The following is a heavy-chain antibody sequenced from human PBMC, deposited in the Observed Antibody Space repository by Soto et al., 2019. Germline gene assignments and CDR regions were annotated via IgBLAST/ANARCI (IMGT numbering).Heavy chain of an antibody. J-gene: IGHJ4*02. D-gene: IGHD5-18*01. V-gene: IGHV3-30*18. CDR2: VSYDGSNT. Sequence: PGGSLRLSCAASGFTFSSYGMYWVRQPPGKGLEWVAAVSYDGSNTYHADSVKGRFTISRDNARNTLFLQMNSLRAEDTAVYYCAKDIVRYTYGACDYWGQGALVTVSS. CDR3: AKDIVRYTYGACDY. CDR1: GFTFSSYG.